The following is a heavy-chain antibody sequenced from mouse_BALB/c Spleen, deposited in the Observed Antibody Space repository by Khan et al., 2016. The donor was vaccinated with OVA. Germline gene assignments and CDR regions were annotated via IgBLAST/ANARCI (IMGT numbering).Heavy chain of an antibody. J-gene: IGHJ4*01. CDR1: GYTFTSYW. CDR2: INPSTGYT. Sequence: QVQLQQSGAELAKPGASVKMSCKASGYTFTSYWMHWVKQRPGQGLEWIGYINPSTGYTEYNQKFKDKDTLTTDKSYSKAYMQLSSLTSEDSAVYYCAASILFYYSMDYWGQGTSVTVSS. CDR3: AASILFYYSMDY. D-gene: IGHD6-1*01. V-gene: IGHV1-7*01.